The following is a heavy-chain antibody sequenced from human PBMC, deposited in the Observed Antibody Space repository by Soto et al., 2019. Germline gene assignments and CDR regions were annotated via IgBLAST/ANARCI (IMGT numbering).Heavy chain of an antibody. CDR3: ARDRTVGENDP. V-gene: IGHV1-8*01. Sequence: QVQLVQSGAEVKKPGASVKVSCKASGYTFTSYDINWVRQAAGKALERMGWTNPKSGNTGYAQKFQGRVTMTRNTSISKAYIELSSLRAEYTAVYYCARDRTVGENDPWGQGTLVTVSS. CDR2: TNPKSGNT. CDR1: GYTFTSYD. D-gene: IGHD1-26*01. J-gene: IGHJ5*02.